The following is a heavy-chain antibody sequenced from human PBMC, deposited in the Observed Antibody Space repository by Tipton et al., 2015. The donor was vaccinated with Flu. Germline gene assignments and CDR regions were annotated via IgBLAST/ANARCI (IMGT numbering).Heavy chain of an antibody. CDR2: IYYSGST. Sequence: TLSLTCTVSGGSISSYYWSWIRQPPGKGLEWIGYIYYSGSTNSNPSLKSRVTISVDTSKNQFSLKLSSVTAAGTAVYYCARSYGSGSPYFDYWGQGTLVTVSS. D-gene: IGHD3-10*01. CDR1: GGSISSYY. V-gene: IGHV4-59*08. J-gene: IGHJ4*02. CDR3: ARSYGSGSPYFDY.